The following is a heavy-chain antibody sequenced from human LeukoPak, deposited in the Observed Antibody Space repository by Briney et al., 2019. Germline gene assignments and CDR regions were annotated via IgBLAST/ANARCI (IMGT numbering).Heavy chain of an antibody. CDR3: AKGDRNSYYSFDY. J-gene: IGHJ4*02. V-gene: IGHV3-9*01. Sequence: GGSLRLSCAASGFTFDDYAMHWVRQAPGKGREWVSGIRWNSATTGYADSVKGRFTISRDNAKNSLYLQMSSLKPEDSAFYYCAKGDRNSYYSFDYWGQGALVTVSS. CDR1: GFTFDDYA. CDR2: IRWNSATT. D-gene: IGHD1-26*01.